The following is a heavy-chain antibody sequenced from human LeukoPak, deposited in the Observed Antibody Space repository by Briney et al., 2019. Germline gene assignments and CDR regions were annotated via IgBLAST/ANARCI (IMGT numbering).Heavy chain of an antibody. Sequence: PSETLSLTCTVSGDSISSYYWSWIRQPAGKGLEWIGRIYTSGSTNYNPSLKSRVTMSVDTSKNQFSLKLSSVTAADTAVYYCARVIRGGYSYYFDYWGQGTLVTVSS. V-gene: IGHV4-4*07. J-gene: IGHJ4*02. CDR3: ARVIRGGYSYYFDY. D-gene: IGHD3-10*01. CDR2: IYTSGST. CDR1: GDSISSYY.